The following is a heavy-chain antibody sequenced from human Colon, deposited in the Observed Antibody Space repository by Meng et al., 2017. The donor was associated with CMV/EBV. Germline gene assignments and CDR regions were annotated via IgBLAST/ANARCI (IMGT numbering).Heavy chain of an antibody. Sequence: QVPLVQSGGAVKTPGAVVNVYYEAAGYIFAGYFMYWVRQATGQGVEWVGINNPITGGTNSAQKFQGKVTMTRDTSMNTAYMELSRLRSDDTAVYYCASLSGGDFDYWGQGTLVTVSS. V-gene: IGHV1-2*02. D-gene: IGHD1-26*01. CDR3: ASLSGGDFDY. CDR2: NNPITGGT. J-gene: IGHJ4*02. CDR1: GYIFAGYF.